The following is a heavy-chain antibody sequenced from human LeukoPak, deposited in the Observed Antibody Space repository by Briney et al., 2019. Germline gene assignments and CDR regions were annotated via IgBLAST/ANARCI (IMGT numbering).Heavy chain of an antibody. CDR1: GFTFSTYG. J-gene: IGHJ4*02. V-gene: IGHV3-30*02. CDR2: IPYDGSNK. CDR3: AKARYGSGTYHFDY. Sequence: GGSLRLSCEASGFTFSTYGMHWVRQAPGKGLEWVAVIPYDGSNKNYGDSVKGRFTISRDNSKNTLYLQMNSLRTEDTAVYYCAKARYGSGTYHFDYWGQGALVTVSS. D-gene: IGHD3-10*01.